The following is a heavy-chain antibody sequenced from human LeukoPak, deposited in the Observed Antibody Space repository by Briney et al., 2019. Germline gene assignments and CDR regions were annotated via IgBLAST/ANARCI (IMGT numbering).Heavy chain of an antibody. CDR2: ISAYNGNT. CDR1: GYTFTSYG. V-gene: IGHV1-18*01. CDR3: AREAPSSWSYYAFDY. Sequence: GASVKVSCKASGYTFTSYGISWVRQAPGQGLEWMGWISAYNGNTNYAQKLQGRVTMTTDTSTSTAYMELRSLRSDDTAVYYCAREAPSSWSYYAFDYWGQGTLVTVSS. J-gene: IGHJ4*02. D-gene: IGHD1-26*01.